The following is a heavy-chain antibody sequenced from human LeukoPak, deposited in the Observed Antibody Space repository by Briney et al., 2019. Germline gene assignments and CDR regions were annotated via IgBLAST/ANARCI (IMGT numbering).Heavy chain of an antibody. CDR1: GGSFSGYY. Sequence: SETLSLTCAVYGGSFSGYYWSWIRQPPGKGREWIGEINHSGSTNYNPSLKSRVTISVDTSKNQFLLKLSSVTAADTAVYYCAISPIVVVPAAIWGQGTLVTVSS. J-gene: IGHJ4*02. CDR3: AISPIVVVPAAI. D-gene: IGHD2-2*01. CDR2: INHSGST. V-gene: IGHV4-34*01.